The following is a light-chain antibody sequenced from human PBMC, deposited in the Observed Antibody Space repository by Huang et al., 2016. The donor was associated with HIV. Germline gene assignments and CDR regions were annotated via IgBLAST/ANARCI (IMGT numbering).Light chain of an antibody. CDR2: GAY. V-gene: IGKV3-20*01. Sequence: EIVLTQSPGTLSLSPGERATLSCRASHSVSSSYLAWYQQKPGQAPRLLIYGAYSRATSIPDRFSGSGSGTDFTLTISRLEPEDFAVYYCQQYGSSPWTFGQGTKVEIK. CDR1: HSVSSSY. CDR3: QQYGSSPWT. J-gene: IGKJ1*01.